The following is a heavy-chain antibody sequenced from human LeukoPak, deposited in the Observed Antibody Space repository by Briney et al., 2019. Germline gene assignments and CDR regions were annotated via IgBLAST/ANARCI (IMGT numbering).Heavy chain of an antibody. J-gene: IGHJ5*02. CDR3: ARQRQYQLLLGWFDP. V-gene: IGHV4-39*01. CDR1: GGPISSSDYS. Sequence: SETLSLTCTVSGGPISSSDYSWGWIRQPPGKGLEWIGSIYYSGSTYYNPSLKSRVTISVDTSKNQFSLKLSSVTAADTAVYYCARQRQYQLLLGWFDPWGQGTLVTVSS. CDR2: IYYSGST. D-gene: IGHD2-2*01.